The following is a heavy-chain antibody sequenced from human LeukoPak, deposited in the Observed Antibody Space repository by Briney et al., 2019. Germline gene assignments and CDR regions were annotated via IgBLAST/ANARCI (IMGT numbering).Heavy chain of an antibody. CDR3: AREDWEQNSCSKDHNWFDP. V-gene: IGHV1-2*02. Sequence: ASVKVSCKASGYTFTGYYMHWVRQAPGQGLEWMGWINPNSGGTNYAQKFQGRVTMTRDTSISTAYMELSRLRSDDTAVYYCAREDWEQNSCSKDHNWFDPWGQGTLVTVSS. CDR2: INPNSGGT. J-gene: IGHJ5*02. D-gene: IGHD1/OR15-1a*01. CDR1: GYTFTGYY.